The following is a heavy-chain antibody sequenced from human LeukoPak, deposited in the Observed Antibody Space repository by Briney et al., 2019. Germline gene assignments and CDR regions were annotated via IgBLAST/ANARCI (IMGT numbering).Heavy chain of an antibody. CDR2: IKQDGSEK. CDR3: AREDSSGYANFDY. CDR1: GFTFSSYW. D-gene: IGHD3-22*01. Sequence: GGSLRLSCAASGFTFSSYWMGWVRQVPGRGLEWVANIKQDGSEKYYVDSVKGRFTISRDNAKNSLYLKMNSLRAEDTAVYYCAREDSSGYANFDYWGQGTLVTVSS. J-gene: IGHJ4*02. V-gene: IGHV3-7*01.